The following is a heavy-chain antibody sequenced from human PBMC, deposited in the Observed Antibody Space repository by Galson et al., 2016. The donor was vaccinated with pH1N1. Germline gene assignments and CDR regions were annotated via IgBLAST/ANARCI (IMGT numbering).Heavy chain of an antibody. D-gene: IGHD5-24*01. CDR1: GFTLSDYW. Sequence: SLRLSCAASGFTLSDYWMNWVRQAPGKGLEWVANIKPDGSQTYYVDSVKGRFTISRDNVKNSMFLHKYSLRAEDTAVYYCARAVATRESFWGQGTLVTVSS. CDR3: ARAVATRESF. V-gene: IGHV3-7*03. CDR2: IKPDGSQT. J-gene: IGHJ4*02.